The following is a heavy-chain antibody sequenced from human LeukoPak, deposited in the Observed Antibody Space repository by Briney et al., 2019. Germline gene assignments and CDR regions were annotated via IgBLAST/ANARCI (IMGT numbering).Heavy chain of an antibody. J-gene: IGHJ4*02. V-gene: IGHV4-59*01. CDR1: GGYISSYY. D-gene: IGHD6-19*01. CDR2: IYYSGST. CDR3: ARGGSGWYLGY. Sequence: PSETLSLTCTVSGGYISSYYWSWIRQPPGKGLEWIGYIYYSGSTNYNHFLKSRVTISVDTSKKQFFLKLSSVTAADTAVYYCARGGSGWYLGYWGQGTLVTVSS.